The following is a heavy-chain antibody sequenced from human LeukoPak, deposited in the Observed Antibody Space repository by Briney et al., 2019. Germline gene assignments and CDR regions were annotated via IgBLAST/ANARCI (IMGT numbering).Heavy chain of an antibody. D-gene: IGHD2-21*02. CDR2: INSDGRST. CDR1: GFTFTNYG. CDR3: ARDLIGDPTVDY. Sequence: GGSLRLSCVASGFTFTNYGMMWVRQAPGKGLVWVSYINSDGRSTTYADSVKGRFTISRDNAKNTPYLQMSSLRAEDTAVYYCARDLIGDPTVDYWGQGTLVTVSS. J-gene: IGHJ4*02. V-gene: IGHV3-74*01.